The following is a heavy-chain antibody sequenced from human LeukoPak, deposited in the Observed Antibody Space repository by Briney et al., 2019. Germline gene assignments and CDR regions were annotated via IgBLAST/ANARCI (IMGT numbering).Heavy chain of an antibody. CDR2: INPNNGGT. V-gene: IGHV1-2*05. J-gene: IGHJ4*02. Sequence: GASVKVSCKASGYTFTGYYMHWVRQAPGQGLEWMGRINPNNGGTNYAHKFQGRVTMTRDTSINTAYMELRGLRSDDTGVYYGAAEVTCLIDYWGQGTLVTVSS. CDR3: AAEVTCLIDY. D-gene: IGHD3-9*01. CDR1: GYTFTGYY.